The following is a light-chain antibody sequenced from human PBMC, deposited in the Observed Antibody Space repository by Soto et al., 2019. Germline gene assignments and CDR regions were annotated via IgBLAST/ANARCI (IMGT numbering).Light chain of an antibody. J-gene: IGKJ4*01. CDR1: QGIRND. V-gene: IGKV1-6*01. Sequence: AIQMTQSPSSLSASVGDRVTITCRASQGIRNDLGWYQQKPGKAPKLLIYAASILQSGVPSRFSGSGSGTDLTLPIGSLQPEDFAIYYCLQVYDSPLSFGGGTRVDIK. CDR2: AAS. CDR3: LQVYDSPLS.